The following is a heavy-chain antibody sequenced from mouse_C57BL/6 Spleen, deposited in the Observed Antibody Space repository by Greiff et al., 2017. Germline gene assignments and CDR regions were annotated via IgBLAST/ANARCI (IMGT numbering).Heavy chain of an antibody. D-gene: IGHD1-1*01. V-gene: IGHV5-17*01. CDR3: ALTTVVAFDY. Sequence: DVQLQESVGGLVKPGGSLKLSCAASGFTFSDYGMHWVRQAPEKGLEWVAYISSGSSTINYADTVKGRFTISRDNAKNTLFLHMTSLRSEDTAMYYCALTTVVAFDYWGQGTTLTVSS. J-gene: IGHJ2*01. CDR2: ISSGSSTI. CDR1: GFTFSDYG.